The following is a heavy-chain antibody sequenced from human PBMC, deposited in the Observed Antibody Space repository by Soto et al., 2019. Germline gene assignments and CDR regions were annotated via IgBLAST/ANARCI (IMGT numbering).Heavy chain of an antibody. CDR3: ARDCSGGSCYPGMDV. J-gene: IGHJ6*02. CDR2: IKQTGNEK. CDR1: GFSFSSYW. D-gene: IGHD2-15*01. V-gene: IGHV3-7*01. Sequence: PGGSLRLSCVASGFSFSSYWMSWVRQAPGKGLEWVANIKQTGNEKFYVDSVKGRFTISRDNAKNSLYLQINSLRAEDTAVYFCARDCSGGSCYPGMDVWGQGTTVTVSS.